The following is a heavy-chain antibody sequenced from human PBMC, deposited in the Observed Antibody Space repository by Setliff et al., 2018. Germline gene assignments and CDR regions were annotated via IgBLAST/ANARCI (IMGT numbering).Heavy chain of an antibody. CDR3: ARNIGMGQRDYFDY. D-gene: IGHD5-18*01. Sequence: ASVKVSCKTSGYTFTNYDINWVRQAPGKGLAWMGGIVPVFGTRNYAQKFQGRVTFSADDSANTAYMELTSLTSEDTAVYYCARNIGMGQRDYFDYWGQGTVVTVSS. CDR2: IVPVFGTR. CDR1: GYTFTNYD. V-gene: IGHV1-69*13. J-gene: IGHJ4*02.